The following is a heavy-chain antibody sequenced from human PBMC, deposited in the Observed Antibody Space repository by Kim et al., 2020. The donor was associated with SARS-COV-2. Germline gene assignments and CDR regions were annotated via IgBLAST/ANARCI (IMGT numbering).Heavy chain of an antibody. J-gene: IGHJ3*02. D-gene: IGHD2-2*01. V-gene: IGHV1-2*02. CDR3: ARVFFPSTSFSAFDI. Sequence: QKFQGRVTMTRDTSISTAYMELSRLRSDDTAVYYCARVFFPSTSFSAFDIWGQGTMVTVSS.